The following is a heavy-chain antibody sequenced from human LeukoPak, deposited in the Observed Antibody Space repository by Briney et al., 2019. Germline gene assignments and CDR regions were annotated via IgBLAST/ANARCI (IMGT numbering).Heavy chain of an antibody. CDR2: IAYDGSNE. CDR3: AEDFGGGRRGNYYYYYGMDV. V-gene: IGHV3-30*18. D-gene: IGHD3-16*01. Sequence: GRSLRLSCAASGFTFSNYSMHWGRQAPGKGLEWGTVIAYDGSNEYYADSVRGRFTISRDNSKNTLYLQMNSLRADDTAVYYCAEDFGGGRRGNYYYYYGMDVWGQGTPVTVSS. CDR1: GFTFSNYS. J-gene: IGHJ6*02.